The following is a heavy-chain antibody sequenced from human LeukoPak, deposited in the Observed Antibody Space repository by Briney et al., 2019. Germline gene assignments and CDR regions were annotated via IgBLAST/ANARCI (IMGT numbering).Heavy chain of an antibody. D-gene: IGHD3-22*01. Sequence: GGSLRLSCTASRFTFGDYAMSWFRQTPGKGLEWVGFIRSKAYGGTTEYAASVKGRFTISRDDSKSIAYLQMNSLKTEDTAVYYCTRDGGEWDDSSGLLFDYWGQGTLVTVSS. CDR2: IRSKAYGGTT. J-gene: IGHJ4*02. CDR1: RFTFGDYA. CDR3: TRDGGEWDDSSGLLFDY. V-gene: IGHV3-49*03.